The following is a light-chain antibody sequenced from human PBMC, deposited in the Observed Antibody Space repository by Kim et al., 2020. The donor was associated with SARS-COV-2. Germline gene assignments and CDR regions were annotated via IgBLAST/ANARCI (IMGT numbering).Light chain of an antibody. CDR2: NNN. J-gene: IGLJ7*01. V-gene: IGLV1-44*01. CDR1: RSNSGSNV. CDR3: AAWDDSLNGAV. Sequence: GQRVTISCSGRRSNSGSNVVSWYQQLPGTPPKLFIYNNNQRPSGVPARFSASKSGTSASLAISGLQSEDEADYYCAAWDDSLNGAVFGGGTQLTVL.